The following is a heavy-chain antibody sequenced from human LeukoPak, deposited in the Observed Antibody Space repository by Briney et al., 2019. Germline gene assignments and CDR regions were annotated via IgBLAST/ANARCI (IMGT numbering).Heavy chain of an antibody. V-gene: IGHV1-69*05. CDR3: ARGGEANYDDTSGYYLYYY. D-gene: IGHD3-22*01. CDR1: GGTFSNYA. Sequence: GASVKVSCKASGGTFSNYAISWVRQAPGQGLEWMERIIPIFGTTNYAQKFQGRVTITTDESTSTAYMEPSSLRSEATAVYYWARGGEANYDDTSGYYLYYYWGQGTLVTVSS. CDR2: IIPIFGTT. J-gene: IGHJ4*02.